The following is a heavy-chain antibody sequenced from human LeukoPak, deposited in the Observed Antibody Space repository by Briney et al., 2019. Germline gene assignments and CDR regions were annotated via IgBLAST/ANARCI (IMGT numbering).Heavy chain of an antibody. Sequence: SVKVSCKASGGTFSSYAISWVRQAPGQGLEWMGGIIPIFGTANYAQKFQGRVTITADESTSTAYMELSSLRSEDTAVYYCARGRNDYGDHGRWYFDLWGRGTLVTVSS. CDR2: IIPIFGTA. J-gene: IGHJ2*01. D-gene: IGHD4-17*01. CDR1: GGTFSSYA. CDR3: ARGRNDYGDHGRWYFDL. V-gene: IGHV1-69*13.